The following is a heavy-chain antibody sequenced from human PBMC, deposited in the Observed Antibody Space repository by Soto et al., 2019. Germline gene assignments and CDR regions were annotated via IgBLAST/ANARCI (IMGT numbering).Heavy chain of an antibody. CDR2: ISSSSSTI. D-gene: IGHD5-18*01. CDR3: ARDGASDTAMVTRDYYYGMDV. J-gene: IGHJ6*02. Sequence: PGGSLRLSCAASGFTFSSYSMNWVRQAPGKGLEWVSYISSSSSTIYYADSVKGRFTISRDNAKNSLYLQMNSLRDEDTAVYYYARDGASDTAMVTRDYYYGMDVWGQGTTVTVSS. V-gene: IGHV3-48*02. CDR1: GFTFSSYS.